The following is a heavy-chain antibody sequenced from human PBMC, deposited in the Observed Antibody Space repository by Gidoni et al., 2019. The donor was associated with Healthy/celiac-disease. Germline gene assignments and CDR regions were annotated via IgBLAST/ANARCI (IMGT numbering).Heavy chain of an antibody. Sequence: EVQLLESGGGLVQPGGSLRPSCAASGFTFSRYAMSCVRQAPGKGLAWVSAISGSGGRTYYADSVKGRFTISRDNSKNTLYLQMNSLRAEDTAVYYCAKAGDYGDYLYYYYGMDVWGQGTTVTVSS. CDR2: ISGSGGRT. CDR1: GFTFSRYA. CDR3: AKAGDYGDYLYYYYGMDV. V-gene: IGHV3-23*01. D-gene: IGHD4-17*01. J-gene: IGHJ6*02.